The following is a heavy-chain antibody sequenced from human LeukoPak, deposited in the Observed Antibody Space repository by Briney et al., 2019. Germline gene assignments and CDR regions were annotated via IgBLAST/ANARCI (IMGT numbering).Heavy chain of an antibody. CDR3: AKGVSSWYPPRFDY. CDR1: GFTFSSYG. V-gene: IGHV3-30*18. CDR2: ISYDGNNK. J-gene: IGHJ4*02. Sequence: GGSLRLSCAASGFTFSSYGMHWVRQAPGKGLEWVAVISYDGNNKYYAESVKGRFTISRDNPKNTLYLQMNSLRAEDTAVCYCAKGVSSWYPPRFDYWGQGTLVTVSS. D-gene: IGHD6-13*01.